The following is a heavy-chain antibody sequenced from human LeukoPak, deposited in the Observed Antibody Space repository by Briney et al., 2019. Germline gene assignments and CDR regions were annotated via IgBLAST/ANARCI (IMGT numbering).Heavy chain of an antibody. CDR1: GFTFSSYD. CDR3: ARVGYYYGMDV. CDR2: IGTAGDT. J-gene: IGHJ6*02. V-gene: IGHV3-13*01. Sequence: PGGSLRLSCAASGFTFSSYDMHWVRQATGKGLKWVSAIGTAGDTYYPGSVKARFTISRENAKNSLYLQMNSLRAGDTAVYYCARVGYYYGMDVWGQGTTVTVSS.